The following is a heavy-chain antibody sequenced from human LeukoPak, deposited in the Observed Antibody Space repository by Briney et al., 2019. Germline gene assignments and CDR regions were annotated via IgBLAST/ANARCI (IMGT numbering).Heavy chain of an antibody. Sequence: GGSLRLSCAASGFTFSGNWMNWVRQAPGKGLVWVSRINGDGSSTSYADPVKGRFTISRDNARNTLYLQMNSLRAEDTTVYYCASLGGITVTGPYDFDYWGQGTVATVSS. J-gene: IGHJ4*02. CDR1: GFTFSGNW. CDR3: ASLGGITVTGPYDFDY. D-gene: IGHD1-20*01. V-gene: IGHV3-74*01. CDR2: INGDGSST.